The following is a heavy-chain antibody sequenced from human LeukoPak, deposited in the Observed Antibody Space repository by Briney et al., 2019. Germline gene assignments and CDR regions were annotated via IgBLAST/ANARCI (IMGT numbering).Heavy chain of an antibody. CDR2: ISAYNGNT. J-gene: IGHJ4*02. V-gene: IGHV1-18*01. CDR3: ARDLIAAAGTLFDY. Sequence: ASVKVSCTASGYTFTSYGISWVRQAPGQGLEWMGWISAYNGNTNYAQKLQGRVTMTADTSTSTAYMELRSLRSDDTAVYYCARDLIAAAGTLFDYWGQGTLVTVSS. CDR1: GYTFTSYG. D-gene: IGHD6-13*01.